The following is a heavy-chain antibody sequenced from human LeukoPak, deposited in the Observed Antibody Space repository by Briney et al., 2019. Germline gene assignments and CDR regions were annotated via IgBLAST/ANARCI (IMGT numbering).Heavy chain of an antibody. CDR3: AREPRDNYDFWSGYYRGYYYYMDV. V-gene: IGHV4-59*01. J-gene: IGHJ6*03. D-gene: IGHD3-3*01. CDR2: IYYSGST. CDR1: GGSISSYY. Sequence: SETLSLTCTVSGGSISSYYWSWIRQPPGKGLEWIGYIYYSGSTNYNPSLKSRVTISVDTSKNQFSLKLSSVTAADTAVYYCAREPRDNYDFWSGYYRGYYYYMDVWGKGTTVTVSS.